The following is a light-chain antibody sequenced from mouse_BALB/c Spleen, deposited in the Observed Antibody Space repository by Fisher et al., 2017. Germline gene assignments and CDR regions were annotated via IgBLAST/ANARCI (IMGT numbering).Light chain of an antibody. CDR1: SSVSSSY. Sequence: DIVLTQTPAIMAASLGQKVTMTCSASSSVSSSYLHWYQQKSSTSPKLWIYDTSNLASGVPARFSGSGSGTSYSLTISSMEAEDAATYYCQQRSSYPYTFGGGTKLEIK. J-gene: IGKJ2*01. V-gene: IGKV4-51*01. CDR3: QQRSSYPYT. CDR2: DTS.